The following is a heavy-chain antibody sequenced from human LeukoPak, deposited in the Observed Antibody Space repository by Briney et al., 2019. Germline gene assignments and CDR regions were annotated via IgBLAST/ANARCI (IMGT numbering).Heavy chain of an antibody. CDR1: GFTFSSYE. CDR3: ASEFGELRSYGMDV. J-gene: IGHJ6*01. CDR2: ITSSGSTI. D-gene: IGHD3-10*01. Sequence: GGSLRLSCAASGFTFSSYEMNWVRQAPGKGLEWVSYITSSGSTIYYADSVKGRFTSSRDNAKNSLYLQMNSLRAEDTAVYYCASEFGELRSYGMDVSGKGTTVTVYS. V-gene: IGHV3-48*03.